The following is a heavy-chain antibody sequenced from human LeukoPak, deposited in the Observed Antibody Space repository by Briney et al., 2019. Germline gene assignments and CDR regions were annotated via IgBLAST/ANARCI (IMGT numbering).Heavy chain of an antibody. J-gene: IGHJ4*02. CDR3: ARDSAAALVPDY. D-gene: IGHD6-13*01. V-gene: IGHV6-1*01. Sequence: SQTLSLTCAISGDSVSSNSVTWNWIRQSPSRGLEWLGRTYYRSTWYNDYAVSVRGRITINPDTSKNQFSLQLNSVTPEDTAVYYCARDSAAALVPDYWGQGTLVTVSS. CDR2: TYYRSTWYN. CDR1: GDSVSSNSVT.